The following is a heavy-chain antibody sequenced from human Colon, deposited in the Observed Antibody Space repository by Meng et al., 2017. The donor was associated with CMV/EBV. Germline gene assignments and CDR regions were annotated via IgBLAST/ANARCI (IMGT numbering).Heavy chain of an antibody. CDR1: GGSFSGYY. CDR2: ISHSGST. J-gene: IGHJ4*02. D-gene: IGHD1-1*01. Sequence: SETLSLTCAVYGGSFSGYYWSWIRQPPGKGLEWIGEISHSGSTNFNPSLKSRVTISVDTSKNQFSLKLSSVTAADTAVYYCARAGTGTGATIDYWGQGTLVTVSS. CDR3: ARAGTGTGATIDY. V-gene: IGHV4-34*01.